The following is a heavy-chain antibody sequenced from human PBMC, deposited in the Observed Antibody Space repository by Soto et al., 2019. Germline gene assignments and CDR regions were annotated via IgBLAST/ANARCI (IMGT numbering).Heavy chain of an antibody. D-gene: IGHD3-3*01. CDR1: GFTFSSYA. CDR2: ISGSGGST. Sequence: GGSLRLSCAASGFTFSSYAMSWVRQAPGKGLEWVSAISGSGGSTHYADSVKGRFTISRDNSKNTLYLQMNSLRAEDTAVYYCAKSRTLRFLEWSHRRGNGFDPWGQGTLVTVSS. J-gene: IGHJ5*02. CDR3: AKSRTLRFLEWSHRRGNGFDP. V-gene: IGHV3-23*01.